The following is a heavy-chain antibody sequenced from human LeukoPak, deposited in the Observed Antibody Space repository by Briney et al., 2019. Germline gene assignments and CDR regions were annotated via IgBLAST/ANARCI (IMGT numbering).Heavy chain of an antibody. V-gene: IGHV1-18*04. D-gene: IGHD3-9*01. CDR2: ISAYNGNT. Sequence: ASVKVSCKASGYTFTSYSISWVRQAPGQGLEWMGWISAYNGNTNYGNTNYAQKLQGRVTMTTDASTSTAYMELRSLRSDDTAVYYCARDLSYDIPTGYYTPFHYWGQGTLVTVSS. CDR3: ARDLSYDIPTGYYTPFHY. CDR1: GYTFTSYS. J-gene: IGHJ4*02.